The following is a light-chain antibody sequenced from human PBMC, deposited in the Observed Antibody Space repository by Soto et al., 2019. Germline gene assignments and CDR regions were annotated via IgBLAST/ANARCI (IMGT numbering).Light chain of an antibody. Sequence: QSVLTQPASVSGSPGQSITISCTGTSSDVGNYKYVAWYQQHPGKAPKLMIYEVTNRPSGVSNRFSGSKSGNTASLTISGLQAEDEAEYYCSSYTSSGTLVFGGGTKLTVL. CDR2: EVT. V-gene: IGLV2-14*01. CDR3: SSYTSSGTLV. J-gene: IGLJ3*02. CDR1: SSDVGNYKY.